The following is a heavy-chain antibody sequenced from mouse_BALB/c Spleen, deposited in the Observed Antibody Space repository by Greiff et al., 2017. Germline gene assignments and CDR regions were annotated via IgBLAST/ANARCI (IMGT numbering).Heavy chain of an antibody. Sequence: QVQLKESGAELVRPGTSVKISCKASGYTFTNYWLGWVKQRPGHGLEWIGDIYPGGGYINYNEKFKGKATLTADTSSSTAYLQLSSLTSEDSAVYFCARGITTATGFAYWGQGTLVTVSA. CDR3: ARGITTATGFAY. D-gene: IGHD1-2*01. CDR2: IYPGGGYI. CDR1: GYTFTNYW. V-gene: IGHV1-63*02. J-gene: IGHJ3*01.